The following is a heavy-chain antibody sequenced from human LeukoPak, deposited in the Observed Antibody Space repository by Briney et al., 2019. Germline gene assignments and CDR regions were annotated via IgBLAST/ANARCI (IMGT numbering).Heavy chain of an antibody. V-gene: IGHV1-69*13. D-gene: IGHD2-15*01. CDR1: GGTFSSYA. Sequence: ASVKVSCKASGGTFSSYAISWVRQAPGQGLEWMGGIIPIFGTANYAQKFQGRVTITADESTSTAYMELSSLRSEDTAVYYCARTDCSGGSCYWFDYWGQGTLVTVSS. J-gene: IGHJ4*02. CDR3: ARTDCSGGSCYWFDY. CDR2: IIPIFGTA.